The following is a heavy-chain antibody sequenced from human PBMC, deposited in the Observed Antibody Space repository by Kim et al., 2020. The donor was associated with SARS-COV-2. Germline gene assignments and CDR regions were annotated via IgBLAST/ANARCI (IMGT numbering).Heavy chain of an antibody. D-gene: IGHD3-16*01. CDR3: ATDPWGTRDFSY. J-gene: IGHJ4*02. CDR2: ISGSGADT. Sequence: GGSLRLSCAASGFTFGSYAMSWVRQAPGKGLEWVASISGSGADTYYADSVKGRFTISRDNSKNTVDLQMNSLRAEDTAVYYCATDPWGTRDFSYWGQGTL. CDR1: GFTFGSYA. V-gene: IGHV3-23*01.